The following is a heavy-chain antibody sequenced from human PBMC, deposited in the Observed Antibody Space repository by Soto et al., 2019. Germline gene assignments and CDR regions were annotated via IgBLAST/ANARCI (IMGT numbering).Heavy chain of an antibody. D-gene: IGHD2-15*01. CDR2: IIPILGIA. J-gene: IGHJ4*02. V-gene: IGHV1-69*08. CDR1: GGTFSSYT. Sequence: QVQLVQSGAEVKKPGSSVKVSCKASGGTFSSYTISWVRQATGQGIEWMGRIIPILGIANYAQKFQGRVTITADKSTSTANMELSSLRSEDTALYYCARDPLDYCSGGSCYGYWGQGTLVTVSS. CDR3: ARDPLDYCSGGSCYGY.